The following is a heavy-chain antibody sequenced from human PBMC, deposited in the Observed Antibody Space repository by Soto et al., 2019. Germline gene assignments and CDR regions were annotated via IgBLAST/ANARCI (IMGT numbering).Heavy chain of an antibody. CDR3: ARERGAVVGHYFDY. CDR2: ISSSGTTV. CDR1: GFTFSGYY. V-gene: IGHV3-11*01. Sequence: QVQLVESGGGLVKPGGSLRLSCAASGFTFSGYYMSWLRKAPGKGLEWISYISSSGTTVNYADSVKGRFTVTRDNATNSQYLQVHSLRAEDTAVYYCARERGAVVGHYFDYWGQGTLVTVSS. D-gene: IGHD6-19*01. J-gene: IGHJ4*02.